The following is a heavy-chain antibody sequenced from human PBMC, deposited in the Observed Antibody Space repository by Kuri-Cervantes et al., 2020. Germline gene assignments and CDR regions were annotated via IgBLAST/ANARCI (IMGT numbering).Heavy chain of an antibody. CDR2: ASWNSGFI. Sequence: SLKISCAASGFTFDDYAMHWVRHSPGKGLEWVSGASWNSGFIDYAGSVEGRFTISRGNAKNSLYLQMNSLRAEDTALYYCAKDLNGSPVDYWGQGTLVTVSS. J-gene: IGHJ4*02. CDR3: AKDLNGSPVDY. D-gene: IGHD2-8*01. CDR1: GFTFDDYA. V-gene: IGHV3-9*01.